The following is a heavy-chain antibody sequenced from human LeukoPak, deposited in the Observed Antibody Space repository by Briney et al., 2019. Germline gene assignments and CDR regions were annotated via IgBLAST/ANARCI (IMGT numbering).Heavy chain of an antibody. J-gene: IGHJ4*02. D-gene: IGHD3-22*01. V-gene: IGHV4-59*08. Sequence: SETLSLTCTVSCGSISSYYWSWIRQPPGKGLEWIGYIYSSGSTNYNPSLKSRVTISVDTSKNQFSLKLSSVTAADTALYYCARQGMNSGYFADYWGQGTLVTVSS. CDR2: IYSSGST. CDR1: CGSISSYY. CDR3: ARQGMNSGYFADY.